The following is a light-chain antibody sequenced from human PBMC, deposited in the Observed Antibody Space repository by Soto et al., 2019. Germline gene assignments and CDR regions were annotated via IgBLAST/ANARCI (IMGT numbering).Light chain of an antibody. Sequence: EIVMTQSPLTLPVTPGEPASISCRSSQSLLYNNTYNYVDWYVQKPGQSPQLLIYFGSIRAPGVPARFSGSGSCTDFTLKINRVEAEDVGTYYCIQALQSLTFGQGTRLE. V-gene: IGKV2-28*01. J-gene: IGKJ5*01. CDR2: FGS. CDR3: IQALQSLT. CDR1: QSLLYNNTYNY.